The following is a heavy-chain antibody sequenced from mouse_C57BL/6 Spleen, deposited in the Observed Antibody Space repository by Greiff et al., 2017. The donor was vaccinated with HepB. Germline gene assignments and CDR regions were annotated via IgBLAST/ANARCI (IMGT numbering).Heavy chain of an antibody. D-gene: IGHD2-1*01. J-gene: IGHJ2*01. CDR3: AGINYGNWDY. CDR2: IYPGSGST. CDR1: GYTFTSYW. V-gene: IGHV1-55*01. Sequence: QVQLKQPGAELVKPGASVKMSCKASGYTFTSYWITWVKQRPGQGLEWIGDIYPGSGSTNYNEKFKSKATLTVDTSSTTAYMQLSSLTSEDSAVYYCAGINYGNWDYWGQGTTLTVSS.